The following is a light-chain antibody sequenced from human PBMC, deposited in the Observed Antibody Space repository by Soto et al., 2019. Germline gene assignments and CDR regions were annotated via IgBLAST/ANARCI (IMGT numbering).Light chain of an antibody. Sequence: DIKMTQSPFTLSGTVGDRVTLTCRASQTISSWLAWYQQKPGKAPKLLIYKASTLKSGVPSRFSGSGSGTEFTLTISSLQPDDFATYYCQHYNSYSEAFGQGTRWIS. CDR2: KAS. CDR3: QHYNSYSEA. V-gene: IGKV1-5*03. J-gene: IGKJ1*01. CDR1: QTISSW.